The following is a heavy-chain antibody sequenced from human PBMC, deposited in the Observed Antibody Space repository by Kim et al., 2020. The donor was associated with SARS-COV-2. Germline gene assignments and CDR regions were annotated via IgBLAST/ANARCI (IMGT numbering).Heavy chain of an antibody. D-gene: IGHD6-13*01. V-gene: IGHV3-11*04. CDR3: ARDIRESRAAAGTGGHYDSYGMDV. CDR1: GFTFSDYY. J-gene: IGHJ6*02. CDR2: ISSSGSTI. Sequence: GGSLRLSCAASGFTFSDYYMSWIRQAPGKGLEWVTYISSSGSTIYYADDVKGRFTISRDNAKNSLSLQMNSLRAEDTAVYYCARDIRESRAAAGTGGHYDSYGMDVWGQGTTVTVSS.